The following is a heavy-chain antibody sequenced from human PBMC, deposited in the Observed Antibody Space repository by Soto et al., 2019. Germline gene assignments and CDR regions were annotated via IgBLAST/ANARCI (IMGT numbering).Heavy chain of an antibody. D-gene: IGHD2-2*02. CDR3: ARDFSSTSCYTNLCYYYYCGMDV. J-gene: IGHJ6*02. CDR2: ISAYNGNT. Sequence: PGASVKVSCKASGYTFTSYVISWVRRAPGQGLEWMGWISAYNGNTNYAQKLQGRVTMTTDTSTSTAYMELRSLRSDDTAVYYCARDFSSTSCYTNLCYYYYCGMDVWGQGTTVTVSS. V-gene: IGHV1-18*01. CDR1: GYTFTSYV.